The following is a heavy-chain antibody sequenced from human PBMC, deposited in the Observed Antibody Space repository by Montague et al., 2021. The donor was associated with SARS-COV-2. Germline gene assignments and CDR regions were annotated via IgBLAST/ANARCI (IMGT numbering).Heavy chain of an antibody. CDR1: GGSISSYY. CDR3: ARGSGWMGNAFDI. CDR2: IYYSGST. D-gene: IGHD6-19*01. Sequence: SETLSLICTVSGGSISSYYWSWIRQPPGKGLEWIGYIYYSGSTNYNPSXKSRVTISVDTSKNQFSLKLSSVTAADTAVYYCARGSGWMGNAFDIWGQGTMVTVSS. J-gene: IGHJ3*02. V-gene: IGHV4-59*01.